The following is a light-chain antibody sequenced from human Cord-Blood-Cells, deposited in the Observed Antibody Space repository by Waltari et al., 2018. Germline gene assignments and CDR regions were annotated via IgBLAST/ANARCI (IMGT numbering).Light chain of an antibody. J-gene: IGKJ1*01. CDR1: QSISSW. Sequence: DLQMTQSPSTLSASVGDRVTITCRASQSISSWLAWYHHKPGKATKLLIYDASSLESGVPSRFSGSGSGTEFTLTISSLQPDDFATYYCQQYNSYSWTFGQGTKVEIK. V-gene: IGKV1-5*01. CDR2: DAS. CDR3: QQYNSYSWT.